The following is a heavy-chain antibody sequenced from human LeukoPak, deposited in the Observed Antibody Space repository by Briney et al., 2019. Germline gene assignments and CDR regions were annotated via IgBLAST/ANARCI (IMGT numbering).Heavy chain of an antibody. Sequence: GGSLRLSCAASGFTFSSYAMSWVRQAPGRGLEWVANIKQDGSEKYYVDSVKGRFTISRDNAKNSLYLQMNSLRAEDTAVYYCASWLKGDYWGQGTLVTVSS. V-gene: IGHV3-7*01. D-gene: IGHD5-12*01. CDR3: ASWLKGDY. CDR2: IKQDGSEK. CDR1: GFTFSSYA. J-gene: IGHJ4*02.